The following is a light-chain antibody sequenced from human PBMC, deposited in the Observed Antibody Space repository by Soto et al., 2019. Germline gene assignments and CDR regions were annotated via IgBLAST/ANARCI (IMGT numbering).Light chain of an antibody. CDR2: KVS. V-gene: IGKV2-30*01. J-gene: IGKJ5*01. CDR1: HSLVFSHGDTC. Sequence: DVVMTQSPLSLPVTLGHPASISCRSIHSLVFSHGDTCVNWFHQSPGQSPRRLIYKVSSRDSGVPDRFSISGSGTDFTLKISRVEADDVGVSYSMQGIHWQPITIGQGTPLAI. CDR3: MQGIHWQPIT.